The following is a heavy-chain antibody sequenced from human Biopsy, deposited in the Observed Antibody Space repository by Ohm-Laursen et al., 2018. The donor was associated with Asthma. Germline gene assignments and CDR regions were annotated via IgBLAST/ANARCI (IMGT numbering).Heavy chain of an antibody. CDR1: GFNFKTYA. V-gene: IGHV3-23*01. D-gene: IGHD3-10*01. CDR2: IGGSGRSA. CDR3: AKDERLYYGSDSKYMQPVPLGD. Sequence: LSLTCAASGFNFKTYAIAWIRQAPGRGLEWISAIGGSGRSAYYADSVKGRFTISRDKSENTLYLQMNSLRAEDTAVYYCAKDERLYYGSDSKYMQPVPLGDWGQGTLVIVSA. J-gene: IGHJ4*02.